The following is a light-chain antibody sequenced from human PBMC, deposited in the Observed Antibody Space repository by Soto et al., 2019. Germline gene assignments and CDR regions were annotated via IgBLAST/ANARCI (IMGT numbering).Light chain of an antibody. CDR2: KAS. J-gene: IGKJ1*01. CDR3: QNYNSYSEA. CDR1: QTISSW. V-gene: IGKV1-5*03. Sequence: DIQMTQSPSTLSGSVGDRVTITCRASQTISSWLAWYQQKPGKAPKLLIYKASTLKSGVPSRFSGSGFGTEFTLTISSLQPDDFATYYCQNYNSYSEACGQGTKGAIK.